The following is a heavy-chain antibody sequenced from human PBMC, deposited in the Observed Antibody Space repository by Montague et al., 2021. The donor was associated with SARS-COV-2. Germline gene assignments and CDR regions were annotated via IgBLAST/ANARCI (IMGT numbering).Heavy chain of an antibody. CDR3: ARHDDILTTYYYYHGMNV. D-gene: IGHD3-9*01. Sequence: SETLSLTCTVSGGSISSSSYYWGWIRQPPGKGLEWIGSIYYSGSTYYNPSLKSRVTISVDTSKNQFSLKLSSVTAADTAVYYCARHDDILTTYYYYHGMNVWGQGTTVTVSS. CDR2: IYYSGST. V-gene: IGHV4-39*01. J-gene: IGHJ6*02. CDR1: GGSISSSSYY.